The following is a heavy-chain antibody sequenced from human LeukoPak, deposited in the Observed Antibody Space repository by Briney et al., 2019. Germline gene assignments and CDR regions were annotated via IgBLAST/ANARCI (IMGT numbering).Heavy chain of an antibody. CDR3: ARTGAYHYYYDSSYYFDY. CDR1: GYTFTSYD. V-gene: IGHV1-8*01. D-gene: IGHD3-22*01. Sequence: ASVKVSCKASGYTFTSYDINWVRQATGQGLEWMGWMNPNSGNTGYAQKFQGRVTMTRNTSISTAYMELSSLRSEDTAVYYCARTGAYHYYYDSSYYFDYWGQGTLVTVSS. J-gene: IGHJ4*02. CDR2: MNPNSGNT.